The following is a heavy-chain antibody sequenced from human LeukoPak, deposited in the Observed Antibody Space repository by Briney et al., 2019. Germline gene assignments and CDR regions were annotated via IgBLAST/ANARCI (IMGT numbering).Heavy chain of an antibody. Sequence: PSETLSLTCAVYGGSFSGYYWSWIRQPPGKGLEWIGEINHGGSTNYNPSLKSRVTISVDTSKNQFSLKLSSVTAADTAVYYCAREGGYCGSTSCAPTYMDVWGKGTTVTVSS. CDR2: INHGGST. D-gene: IGHD2-2*01. CDR1: GGSFSGYY. V-gene: IGHV4-34*01. J-gene: IGHJ6*03. CDR3: AREGGYCGSTSCAPTYMDV.